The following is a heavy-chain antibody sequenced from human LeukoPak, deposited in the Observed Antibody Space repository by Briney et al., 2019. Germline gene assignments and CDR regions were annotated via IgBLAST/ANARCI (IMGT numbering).Heavy chain of an antibody. D-gene: IGHD3-3*02. CDR2: IYYTGST. CDR1: GGSISSYY. V-gene: IGHV4-59*08. CDR3: ARHISGAATLD. Sequence: TPSETLSLTCNVSGGSISSYYWNWIRQPPGKGLEWIAYIYYTGSTYYNPSLKSRVTMSVDTSKNQFSLRLSSVTAADTAVYYCARHISGAATLDWGQGTLVTVSS. J-gene: IGHJ4*02.